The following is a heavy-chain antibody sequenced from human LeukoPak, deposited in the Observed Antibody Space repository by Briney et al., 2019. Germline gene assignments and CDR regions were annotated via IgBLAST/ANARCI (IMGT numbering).Heavy chain of an antibody. CDR3: ARGIPEYSGYDH. Sequence: PGGSLRLSCAASGFTFSSYAMSWVRQAPGKGPEWVSVIYYSGDTHYTDSVRGRFTISTDNSKNTLYLQMNSLRADDTAVYYCARGIPEYSGYDHWGQGTLVTVSS. CDR2: IYYSGDT. CDR1: GFTFSSYA. J-gene: IGHJ4*02. D-gene: IGHD5-12*01. V-gene: IGHV3-66*01.